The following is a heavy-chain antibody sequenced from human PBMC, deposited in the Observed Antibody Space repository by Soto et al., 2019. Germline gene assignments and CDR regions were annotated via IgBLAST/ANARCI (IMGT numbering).Heavy chain of an antibody. J-gene: IGHJ4*02. Sequence: QLQLQESGPGLVKPSETLSLTCTVSGGSISSSSYYWGWIRQPPGKGLEWIGSIYYSGSTYYNPSLKSRVTICVDTAKNQFSLKLSSVTAADTAVYYCARSYDKYFDYWGQGTLDTVSS. CDR1: GGSISSSSYY. D-gene: IGHD3-22*01. V-gene: IGHV4-39*01. CDR3: ARSYDKYFDY. CDR2: IYYSGST.